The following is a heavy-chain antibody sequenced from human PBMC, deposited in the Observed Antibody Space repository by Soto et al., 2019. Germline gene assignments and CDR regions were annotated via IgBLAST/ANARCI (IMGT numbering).Heavy chain of an antibody. J-gene: IGHJ3*01. CDR1: GXXXXXXX. CDR2: VTPSTGGK. CDR3: ARDLRTDWYTAFAF. Sequence: VKKPGASVMVXCKASGXXXXXXXVHWVRQAXXXXXXRRGWVTPSTGGKNYAQKFRGRVTMTSDTSTSTAYMELSGLRSDDTAVYYCARDLRTDWYTAFAFWGQGTLVAVSS. D-gene: IGHD3-9*01. V-gene: IGHV1-2*02.